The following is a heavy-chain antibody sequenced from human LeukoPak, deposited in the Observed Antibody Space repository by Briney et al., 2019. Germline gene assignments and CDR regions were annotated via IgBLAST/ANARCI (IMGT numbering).Heavy chain of an antibody. V-gene: IGHV4-39*07. CDR2: IYYSGST. J-gene: IGHJ6*02. D-gene: IGHD2-2*01. CDR1: GGSISSSSYY. Sequence: PSETLSLTCTVSGGSISSSSYYWGWIRQPPGKGLEWIGSIYYSGSTYYNPSLKSRVTISVDTSKNQFSLKLSSVTAADTAVYYCARDGGYCSSTSCYLHYYYYGMDVWGQGTTVTVSS. CDR3: ARDGGYCSSTSCYLHYYYYGMDV.